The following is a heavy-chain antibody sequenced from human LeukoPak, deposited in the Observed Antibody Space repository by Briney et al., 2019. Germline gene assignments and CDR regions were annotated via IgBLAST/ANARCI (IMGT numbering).Heavy chain of an antibody. Sequence: SETLSLTCTVSGGSISSYYWSWIRQPPGKGLEWIGHIYTSGSTNYNPSLKSRVTISVDTSKNQFSLKLSSVTAADTAVYYCARDYNSGYSNWFDPWGQGTLVTVSS. CDR1: GGSISSYY. CDR2: IYTSGST. CDR3: ARDYNSGYSNWFDP. D-gene: IGHD3-22*01. J-gene: IGHJ5*02. V-gene: IGHV4-4*08.